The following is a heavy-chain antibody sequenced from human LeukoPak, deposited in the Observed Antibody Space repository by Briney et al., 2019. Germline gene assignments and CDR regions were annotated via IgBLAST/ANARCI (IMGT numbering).Heavy chain of an antibody. CDR2: ISAYNGNT. J-gene: IGHJ6*03. D-gene: IGHD6-19*01. CDR1: GYAFTSYG. V-gene: IGHV1-18*01. Sequence: ASVKVSCKATGYAFTSYGISWVRQAPGQGLEWMGWISAYNGNTNYAQKFQGRVTMTRNTSISTAYMELSSLRSEDTAVYYCARRSRGWGRYYYYMDVWGKGTTVTISS. CDR3: ARRSRGWGRYYYYMDV.